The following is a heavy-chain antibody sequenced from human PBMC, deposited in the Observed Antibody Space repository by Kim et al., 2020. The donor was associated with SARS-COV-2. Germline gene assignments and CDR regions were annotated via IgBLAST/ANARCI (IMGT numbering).Heavy chain of an antibody. Sequence: SVKVSCKASGGTFSSYAISWVRQAPGQGLEWMGGIIPIFGTANYAQKFQGRVTITADESTSTAYMELSSLRSEDTAVYYCARSGWYRGIHYYYYGMDVWGQGTTVTVSS. CDR3: ARSGWYRGIHYYYYGMDV. CDR1: GGTFSSYA. D-gene: IGHD6-19*01. V-gene: IGHV1-69*13. J-gene: IGHJ6*02. CDR2: IIPIFGTA.